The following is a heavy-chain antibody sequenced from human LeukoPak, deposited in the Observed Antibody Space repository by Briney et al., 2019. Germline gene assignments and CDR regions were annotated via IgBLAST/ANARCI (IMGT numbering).Heavy chain of an antibody. D-gene: IGHD6-25*01. CDR2: ISYDGSNK. CDR3: AKPGRIAAYYMDV. V-gene: IGHV3-30*18. Sequence: GRSLRLSCAASGFTFSSYGMHWVRQAPGKGLEWVAVISYDGSNKYYADSVKGRFTISRDNSKNTPYLQMNSLRAEDTAVYYCAKPGRIAAYYMDVWGKGTTVTVSS. J-gene: IGHJ6*03. CDR1: GFTFSSYG.